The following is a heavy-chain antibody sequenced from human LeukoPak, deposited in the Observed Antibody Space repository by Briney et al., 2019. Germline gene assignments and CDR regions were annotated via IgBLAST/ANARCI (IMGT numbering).Heavy chain of an antibody. V-gene: IGHV1-69*17. Sequence: SLKVSCKASLGTVSPYAISCVRHAPGHGLEWMGGIIPIFGIAHYAQKFPGTVTITADQSTSTAYMELSSLRSEDTAVYYCARELYHLRATMDNDAFDIWGQGTMVTVSS. J-gene: IGHJ3*02. CDR2: IIPIFGIA. CDR1: LGTVSPYA. CDR3: ARELYHLRATMDNDAFDI. D-gene: IGHD5-24*01.